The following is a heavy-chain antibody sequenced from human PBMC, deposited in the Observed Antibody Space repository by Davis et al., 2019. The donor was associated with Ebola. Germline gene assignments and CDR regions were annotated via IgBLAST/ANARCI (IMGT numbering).Heavy chain of an antibody. CDR3: ARRGYSYGSQYWVDY. J-gene: IGHJ4*02. CDR1: GYSFTNYW. D-gene: IGHD5-18*01. V-gene: IGHV5-51*01. CDR2: IYPGDSDA. Sequence: GESLKISCQGSGYSFTNYWIGWVRQMPGEGLEWLGVIYPGDSDARYSPSFQGQVIMSADKSISTAYLQWSSLKASDSAMYYCARRGYSYGSQYWVDYWGQGTLVTVSS.